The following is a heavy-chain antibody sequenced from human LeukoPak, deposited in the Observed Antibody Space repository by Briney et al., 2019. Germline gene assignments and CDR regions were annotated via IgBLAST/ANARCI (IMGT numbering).Heavy chain of an antibody. J-gene: IGHJ4*02. CDR3: ARDLSGFDY. V-gene: IGHV4-4*07. CDR2: ISTSGNT. Sequence: SETLSLTCTASSDSINNYHWSWIRQPAGKGLEWIGRISTSGNTNYNPSLKSRITMSVDTSKNHFSLKLSSVTAADTAVYYCARDLSGFDYWGQGSLVTVSS. CDR1: SDSINNYH.